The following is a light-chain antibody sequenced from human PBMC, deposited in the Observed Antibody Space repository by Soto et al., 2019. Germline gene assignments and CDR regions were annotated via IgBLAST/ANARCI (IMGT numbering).Light chain of an antibody. CDR3: QQRSNWPIT. Sequence: EIVLTQSPATLSLSPGERATLSCRASQSVSSYFAWYQQKPGQAPRLLIYDASNRATGIPARFSGSGSGTGFTLTISSLEPEDFAVYYCQQRSNWPITFGQGTRLETK. CDR2: DAS. CDR1: QSVSSY. J-gene: IGKJ5*01. V-gene: IGKV3-11*01.